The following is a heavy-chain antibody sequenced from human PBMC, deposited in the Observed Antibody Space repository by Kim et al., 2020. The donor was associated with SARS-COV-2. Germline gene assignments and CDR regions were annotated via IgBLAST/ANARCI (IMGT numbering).Heavy chain of an antibody. J-gene: IGHJ4*02. V-gene: IGHV3-23*01. CDR3: ATPYGSGY. D-gene: IGHD3-10*01. CDR2: GGST. Sequence: GGSTYYADSVKGRFTISRDNSKNTLYLQMNSLRAEDTALYYCATPYGSGYWGQGTLVTVSS.